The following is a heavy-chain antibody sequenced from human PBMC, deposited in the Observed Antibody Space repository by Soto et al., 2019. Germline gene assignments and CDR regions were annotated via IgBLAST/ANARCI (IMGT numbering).Heavy chain of an antibody. Sequence: EVQLVESGGGLVQPGESLRLSCAASGFIFGNFWMSWVRQAPGKGLEWVANIKQDGSEKYYVDSVKGRFTISRDNAKNSLYLQMNSLRAEDTAVYYCARSSSSLNWFDPWGQGTLVTVSS. CDR2: IKQDGSEK. D-gene: IGHD6-13*01. J-gene: IGHJ5*02. V-gene: IGHV3-7*01. CDR1: GFIFGNFW. CDR3: ARSSSSLNWFDP.